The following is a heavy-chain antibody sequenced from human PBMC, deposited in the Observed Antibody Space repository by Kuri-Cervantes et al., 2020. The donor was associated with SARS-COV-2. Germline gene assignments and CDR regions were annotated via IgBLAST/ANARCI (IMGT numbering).Heavy chain of an antibody. CDR1: GYTFTSYD. D-gene: IGHD1-1*01. CDR3: ARDIGDWNPDGFDI. V-gene: IGHV1-8*03. Sequence: ASVKVSCKASGYTFTSYDINWVRQATGQGLKWMGWMNPNSGNTGYAQKFQGRVTITADKSTSTAYMELSSLRFEDAAVYYCARDIGDWNPDGFDIWGQGTMVTDSS. CDR2: MNPNSGNT. J-gene: IGHJ3*02.